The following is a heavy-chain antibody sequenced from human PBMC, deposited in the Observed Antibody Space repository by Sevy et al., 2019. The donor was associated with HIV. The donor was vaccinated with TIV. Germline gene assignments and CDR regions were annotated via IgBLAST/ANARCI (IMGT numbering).Heavy chain of an antibody. CDR3: ARDFKSRYGSGSYLDY. Sequence: GGSLRLSCAASGFTFSSYSMNWVRQAPGKGLEWVSSISRSSSYIYYADSVKGRFTISRDNAKNSLYLQMNSLRAEDTAVYYCARDFKSRYGSGSYLDYWGQGALVTVSS. CDR1: GFTFSSYS. CDR2: ISRSSSYI. D-gene: IGHD3-10*01. J-gene: IGHJ4*02. V-gene: IGHV3-21*01.